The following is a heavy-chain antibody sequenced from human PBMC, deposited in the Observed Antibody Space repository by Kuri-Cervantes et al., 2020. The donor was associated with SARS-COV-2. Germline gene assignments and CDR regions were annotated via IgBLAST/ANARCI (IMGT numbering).Heavy chain of an antibody. Sequence: GGSLRLSCAASGFTFSSYSMNWVRQAPGKGLEWVSSISSSSSYIYYADSVKGRFTISRDNAKNSLYLQMNSLRAEDTAVYYCAREAPGGERWFDPWGQGTLVTVSS. CDR3: AREAPGGERWFDP. D-gene: IGHD4-17*01. J-gene: IGHJ5*02. CDR1: GFTFSSYS. V-gene: IGHV3-21*01. CDR2: ISSSSSYI.